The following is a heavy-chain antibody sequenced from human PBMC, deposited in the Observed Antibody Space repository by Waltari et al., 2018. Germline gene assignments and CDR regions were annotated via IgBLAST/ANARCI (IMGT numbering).Heavy chain of an antibody. Sequence: PGASVKVSCKASAYTFSTYGITWVRQVPGQGLEWMGWISAHNGNTNHAQKFQDRVTLTTDTSTHTAYLEMRSLTADDTAMYYCVTSVGGNMEFDNWGQGTLVTVSS. CDR1: AYTFSTYG. V-gene: IGHV1-18*01. J-gene: IGHJ1*01. CDR2: ISAHNGNT. CDR3: VTSVGGNMEFDN. D-gene: IGHD6-19*01.